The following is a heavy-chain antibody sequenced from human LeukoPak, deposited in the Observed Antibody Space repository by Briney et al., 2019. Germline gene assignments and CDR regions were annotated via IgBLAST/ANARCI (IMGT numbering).Heavy chain of an antibody. V-gene: IGHV1-2*02. CDR1: GYTFTGYY. Sequence: ASVKVSCKASGYTFTGYYMHWVRQAPGQGLEWMGWINPNSGGTNYAQKFQGRVTMTRDTSISTAYMELSRLRSDDTAVYHCARSYYDSSGYYFDYWGQGTLVTVSS. D-gene: IGHD3-22*01. J-gene: IGHJ4*02. CDR2: INPNSGGT. CDR3: ARSYYDSSGYYFDY.